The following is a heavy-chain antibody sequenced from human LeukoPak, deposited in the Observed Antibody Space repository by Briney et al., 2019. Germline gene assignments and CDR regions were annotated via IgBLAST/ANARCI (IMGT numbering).Heavy chain of an antibody. D-gene: IGHD4-17*01. CDR1: GFTFSSFG. V-gene: IGHV3-30*03. Sequence: GGSLRLSSAASGFTFSSFGMHWVRHGPGKGLEWVVVISYDGSNKYYADSVKGRFTISRDNSKNTLYLQMNSLRAEDTAVYYCARANGDYLYYFDYWGQGTLVTVSS. CDR3: ARANGDYLYYFDY. CDR2: ISYDGSNK. J-gene: IGHJ4*02.